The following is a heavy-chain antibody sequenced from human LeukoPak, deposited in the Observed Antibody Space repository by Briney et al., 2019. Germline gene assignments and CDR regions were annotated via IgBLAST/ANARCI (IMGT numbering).Heavy chain of an antibody. J-gene: IGHJ5*02. Sequence: GASVKVSCKASGYTFTSYDINWVRQATGQGLEWMGSMNPNSGNTGYAQKFQGRVTMTRNTSISTAYMELSSLRSEDTAVYYCARGESTGYCSSTSCYRGFDPWGQGTLVTVSS. V-gene: IGHV1-8*01. CDR3: ARGESTGYCSSTSCYRGFDP. CDR2: MNPNSGNT. D-gene: IGHD2-2*01. CDR1: GYTFTSYD.